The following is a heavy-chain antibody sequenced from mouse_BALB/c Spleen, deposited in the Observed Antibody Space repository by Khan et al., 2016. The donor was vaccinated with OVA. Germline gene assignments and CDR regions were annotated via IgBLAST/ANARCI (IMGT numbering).Heavy chain of an antibody. CDR3: ARHGSTSWFAY. D-gene: IGHD1-1*01. CDR2: IDPFNGGS. V-gene: IGHV1S135*01. CDR1: GYSFSTYY. J-gene: IGHJ3*01. Sequence: EVELVESGPELMRPGASVKISCKASGYSFSTYYIHWVTRSHGKTLEWIGYIDPFNGGSTYNQKFKGKATLTVDKSSSTAYMHLTSLTSEDSAVYCCARHGSTSWFAYWGQGTLVTVSA.